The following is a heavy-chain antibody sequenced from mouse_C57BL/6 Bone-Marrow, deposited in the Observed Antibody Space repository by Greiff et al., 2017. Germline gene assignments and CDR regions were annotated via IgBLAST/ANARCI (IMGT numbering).Heavy chain of an antibody. D-gene: IGHD2-2*01. V-gene: IGHV3-6*01. CDR3: ARERDYGYGWFAY. CDR1: GYSITSGYY. CDR2: ISYDGSN. J-gene: IGHJ3*01. Sequence: EVQLQESGPGLVKPSQSLSLTCSVTGYSITSGYYWNWIRQFPGNKLEWMGYISYDGSNNYNPSLKNRISITRDTSKNQFFLKLNSVTTEDTATYYCARERDYGYGWFAYWGQGTLVTVSA.